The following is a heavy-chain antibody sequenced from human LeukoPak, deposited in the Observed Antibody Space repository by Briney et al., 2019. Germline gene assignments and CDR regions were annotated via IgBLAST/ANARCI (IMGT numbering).Heavy chain of an antibody. V-gene: IGHV1-18*01. Sequence: GASVKVSFTASGYTFTSYGISWVRQAPGQGLEWMGWISAYNGNTNYAQKLQGRVTMTTDTSTSTAYMELRSLRSDDTAVYYCARVANYYDSSGYYYYFDYWGQGTLVTVSS. J-gene: IGHJ4*02. CDR1: GYTFTSYG. CDR2: ISAYNGNT. CDR3: ARVANYYDSSGYYYYFDY. D-gene: IGHD3-22*01.